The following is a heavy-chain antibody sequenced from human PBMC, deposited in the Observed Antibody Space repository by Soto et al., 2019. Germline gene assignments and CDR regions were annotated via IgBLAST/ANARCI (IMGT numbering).Heavy chain of an antibody. CDR2: ISYDGSNK. J-gene: IGHJ4*02. V-gene: IGHV3-30*18. Sequence: GGSLRLSCAASGFTFSSYGMHWVRQAPGKGLEWVAVISYDGSNKYYADSVKGRFAISRDNSKNTLYLQMNSLRAEDTAVYYCAKGQYYYGSGNNWFLEYWGQGTLVTVSS. CDR3: AKGQYYYGSGNNWFLEY. D-gene: IGHD3-10*01. CDR1: GFTFSSYG.